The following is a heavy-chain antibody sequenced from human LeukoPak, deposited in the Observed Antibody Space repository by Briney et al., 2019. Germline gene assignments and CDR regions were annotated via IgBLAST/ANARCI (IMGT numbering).Heavy chain of an antibody. D-gene: IGHD3-3*01. CDR3: AKALDDFWSGSANN. J-gene: IGHJ4*02. CDR1: GFTFSSYT. Sequence: GGSLRLSCAASGFTFSSYTMNWVRQAPGKGLEWVSSISSSSSYIYYADSVKGRFTISRDNAKNTLYLQMNSLRAEDTAVYYCAKALDDFWSGSANNWGQGTLVTVSS. V-gene: IGHV3-21*04. CDR2: ISSSSSYI.